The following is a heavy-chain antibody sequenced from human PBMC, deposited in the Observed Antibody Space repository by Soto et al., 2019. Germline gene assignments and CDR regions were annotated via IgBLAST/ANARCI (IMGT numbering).Heavy chain of an antibody. D-gene: IGHD6-19*01. Sequence: PGGSLRLSCAASGFTFSSYAMHWVRQAPGKGLEWVAVISYDGSNKYYADSVKGRFTISRDNSKNTLYLQMNSLRAEDTAVYYCARDSSAVAGAFDYWGKGTLVTVS. CDR3: ARDSSAVAGAFDY. CDR2: ISYDGSNK. CDR1: GFTFSSYA. J-gene: IGHJ4*02. V-gene: IGHV3-30-3*01.